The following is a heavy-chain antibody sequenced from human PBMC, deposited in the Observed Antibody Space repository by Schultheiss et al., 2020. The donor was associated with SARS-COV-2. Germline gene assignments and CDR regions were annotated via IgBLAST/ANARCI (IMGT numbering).Heavy chain of an antibody. V-gene: IGHV4-4*07. D-gene: IGHD4-11*01. Sequence: SQTLSLTCTVSGGSISSYYWNWIRQPAGQGLEWIGRIYTSGSTNYNPSLKSRVTMSVDTSKNQFSLKLSSVTAADTAVYYCARQTTVTANWFDPWGQGTLVTVSS. J-gene: IGHJ5*02. CDR1: GGSISSYY. CDR3: ARQTTVTANWFDP. CDR2: IYTSGST.